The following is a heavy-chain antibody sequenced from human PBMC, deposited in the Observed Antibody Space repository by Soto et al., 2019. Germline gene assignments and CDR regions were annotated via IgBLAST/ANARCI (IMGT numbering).Heavy chain of an antibody. J-gene: IGHJ4*02. Sequence: EVQLLESGGGLVQPGGSLRLPCAASGFSFSSYAMNWGRQAPGKGLEWVSVISGSGDSTYYAESVKGRFTISRDNSKNTLYLQMISLRAEDTAVYYCARRSSGWYFDYGGQGTLVIVSS. CDR1: GFSFSSYA. CDR3: ARRSSGWYFDY. CDR2: ISGSGDST. D-gene: IGHD6-19*01. V-gene: IGHV3-23*01.